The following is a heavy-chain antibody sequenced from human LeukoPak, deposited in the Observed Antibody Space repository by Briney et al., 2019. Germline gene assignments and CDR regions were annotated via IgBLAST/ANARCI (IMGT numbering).Heavy chain of an antibody. V-gene: IGHV4-59*01. D-gene: IGHD3-16*02. Sequence: PSETLSLTCTVSGGSISSYYWSWIRQPPGKGLEWIGYIYYSGSTNYNPSLKSRVTISVDTSKNQFSLKLSSVTAADTAVYYCARGLYDYVWGSYRSLGAFDIWGQGTMVTVSS. CDR3: ARGLYDYVWGSYRSLGAFDI. CDR2: IYYSGST. J-gene: IGHJ3*02. CDR1: GGSISSYY.